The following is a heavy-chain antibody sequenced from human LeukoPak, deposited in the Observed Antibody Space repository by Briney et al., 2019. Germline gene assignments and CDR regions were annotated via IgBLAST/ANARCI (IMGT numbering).Heavy chain of an antibody. J-gene: IGHJ4*02. CDR2: IRYDGSNK. CDR1: GFTFSSYG. D-gene: IGHD3-9*01. V-gene: IGHV3-30*02. Sequence: GGSLRLSCAASGFTFSSYGMHWVRQAPGKGLEWVAFIRYDGSNKYYADSVKGRFTISRDNSKNTLYLQMNSLRAEDTAVYYCAKGRITIFALLDYWGQGTLVTVSS. CDR3: AKGRITIFALLDY.